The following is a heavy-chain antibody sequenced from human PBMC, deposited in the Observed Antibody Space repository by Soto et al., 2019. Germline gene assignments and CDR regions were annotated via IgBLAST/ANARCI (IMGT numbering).Heavy chain of an antibody. Sequence: PSQTLSLTCAISGDSVSSNSAAWNWIRQSPSRGLEWLGRTYYRSKWYNDYAVSVKSRITINPDTSKNQFSLQLNSVTPEDTAVYYCARDSGQTVVRALPQFDPWGQGTLVTVSS. CDR1: GDSVSSNSAA. V-gene: IGHV6-1*01. J-gene: IGHJ5*02. D-gene: IGHD3-10*01. CDR3: ARDSGQTVVRALPQFDP. CDR2: TYYRSKWYN.